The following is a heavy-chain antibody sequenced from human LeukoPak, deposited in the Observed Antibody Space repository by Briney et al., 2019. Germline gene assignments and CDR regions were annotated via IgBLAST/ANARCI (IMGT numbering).Heavy chain of an antibody. CDR2: ISSSSSYI. D-gene: IGHD4-23*01. V-gene: IGHV3-21*01. CDR3: ARDQGSTVGTPPY. Sequence: PGGSLRLSCAASGFTFSSYSMSWVRQAPGKGLEWVSSISSSSSYIYYADSVKGRFTISRDNAKNSLYLQMNSLRAEDTAVYYCARDQGSTVGTPPYWGQGTLVTVSS. J-gene: IGHJ4*02. CDR1: GFTFSSYS.